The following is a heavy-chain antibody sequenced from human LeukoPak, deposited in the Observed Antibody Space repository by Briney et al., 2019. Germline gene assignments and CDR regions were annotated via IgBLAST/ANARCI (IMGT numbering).Heavy chain of an antibody. D-gene: IGHD3-22*01. CDR1: GGSFSGYY. V-gene: IGHV4-34*01. Sequence: SETLSLTCAVYGGSFSGYYWSWIREPPGKGPEWIGEINHSGSTNYNPSLKRRVTISVDTSKNQFSLKLSSVTAADTAVYYCARAQTYYYDSSGYPIDAFDIWGQGTMVTVSS. CDR3: ARAQTYYYDSSGYPIDAFDI. CDR2: INHSGST. J-gene: IGHJ3*02.